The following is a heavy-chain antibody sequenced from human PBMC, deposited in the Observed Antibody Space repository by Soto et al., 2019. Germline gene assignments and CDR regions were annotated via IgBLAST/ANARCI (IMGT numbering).Heavy chain of an antibody. Sequence: GGSLRLSCAASGFTFSSYGMHWVRQAPGKGLEWVAVISYDGSNKYYADSVKGRFTISRDNSKNTLYLQMNSLRAEDTAVYYCAKDRIAVAGTFDYWGQGTLVTVSS. V-gene: IGHV3-30*18. D-gene: IGHD6-19*01. CDR2: ISYDGSNK. J-gene: IGHJ4*02. CDR1: GFTFSSYG. CDR3: AKDRIAVAGTFDY.